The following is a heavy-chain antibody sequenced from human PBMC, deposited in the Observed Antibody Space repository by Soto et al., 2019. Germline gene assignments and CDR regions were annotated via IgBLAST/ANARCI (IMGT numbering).Heavy chain of an antibody. V-gene: IGHV4-31*03. CDR1: GGSITSGGYY. J-gene: IGHJ4*02. CDR2: IYHSGST. D-gene: IGHD2-21*02. Sequence: PSETLSLTCTVSGGSITSGGYYWSWIRQHPGKGLEWIGYIYHSGSTYYNPSLKSRVAISVDTSKNHFSLNLGSVTAADTAVYYCAREVALTSSFEYWGLGTLVTVSS. CDR3: AREVALTSSFEY.